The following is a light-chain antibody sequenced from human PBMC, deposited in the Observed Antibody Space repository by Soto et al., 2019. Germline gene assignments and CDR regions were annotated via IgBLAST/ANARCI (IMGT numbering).Light chain of an antibody. V-gene: IGKV3-15*01. CDR2: GAS. Sequence: EIVLTQSPGTLSLTPGERATLSCRASQSVSSKLVWYQQKPGQAPRLLIYGASTRATGIPARFSGSGSGTEFTLSISSLQSEDFALYYCQQYDEWPQTFGQGTKVDIK. CDR3: QQYDEWPQT. J-gene: IGKJ1*01. CDR1: QSVSSK.